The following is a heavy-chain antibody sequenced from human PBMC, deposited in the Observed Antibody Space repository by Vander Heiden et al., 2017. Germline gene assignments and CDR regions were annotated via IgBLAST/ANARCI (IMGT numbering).Heavy chain of an antibody. V-gene: IGHV4-39*02. D-gene: IGHD5-12*01. J-gene: IGHJ4*02. CDR3: AKYEVATMEDY. CDR2: IKYRGIT. Sequence: QLQLQESGPGLLKPSETLSLTCTVSGDYITRSTHYWGWIRQPPGKGLEWIGSIKYRGITNYSPSLMSRGTISLDTSTNHFSLRLSSVTAADTAVYYCAKYEVATMEDYWGQGILVTVSS. CDR1: GDYITRSTHY.